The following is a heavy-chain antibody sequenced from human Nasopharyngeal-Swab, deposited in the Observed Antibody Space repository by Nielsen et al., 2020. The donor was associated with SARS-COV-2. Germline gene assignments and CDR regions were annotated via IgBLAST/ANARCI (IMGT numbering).Heavy chain of an antibody. CDR1: GGSFSGYY. J-gene: IGHJ5*02. CDR2: INHSGST. CDR3: ARRVRPGSYWFDP. D-gene: IGHD3-10*01. V-gene: IGHV4-34*01. Sequence: SETLSLTCAVYGGSFSGYYWSWIRQLPGKGLEWIGEINHSGSTNYNPSLKSRVTISVDTSKNQFSLKLSSVTAADTAVYYCARRVRPGSYWFDPWGQGTLVTVSS.